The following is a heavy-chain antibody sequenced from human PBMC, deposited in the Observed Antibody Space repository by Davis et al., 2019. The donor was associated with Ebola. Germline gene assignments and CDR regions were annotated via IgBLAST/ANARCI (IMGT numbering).Heavy chain of an antibody. V-gene: IGHV3-74*01. J-gene: IGHJ4*02. D-gene: IGHD3-16*02. CDR2: INSDGSST. Sequence: HTGGSLRLSCAASGFTFSSYWMHWVRQAPGKGLVWVSRINSDGSSTSYADSVKGRFTISRDYAKNTLYLQMNSLRAEDTAVYYCARTTFGGVIASWGQGTLVTVSS. CDR3: ARTTFGGVIAS. CDR1: GFTFSSYW.